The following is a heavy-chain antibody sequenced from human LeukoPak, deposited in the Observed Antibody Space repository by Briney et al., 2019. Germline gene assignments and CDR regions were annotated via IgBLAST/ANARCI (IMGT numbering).Heavy chain of an antibody. J-gene: IGHJ4*02. CDR3: ARVAWGYSYGSFDY. Sequence: SETLSLTCAVYGGSFSGYYWGWIRQPPGKGLEWIGEINHSGSTNYNPSLKSRVTISVDTSKNQFSLKLSSVTAADTAVYYCARVAWGYSYGSFDYWGQGTLVTVSS. V-gene: IGHV4-34*01. CDR1: GGSFSGYY. D-gene: IGHD5-18*01. CDR2: INHSGST.